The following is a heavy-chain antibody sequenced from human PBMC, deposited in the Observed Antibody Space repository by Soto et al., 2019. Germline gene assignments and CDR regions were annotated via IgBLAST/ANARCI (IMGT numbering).Heavy chain of an antibody. CDR3: ARVRWNSLDYYYYYGMDV. D-gene: IGHD1-7*01. CDR2: IIPIFGTA. V-gene: IGHV1-69*06. CDR1: GGTFSSYA. Sequence: GASVKVSCKASGGTFSSYAISWVRQAPGQGLEWMGGIIPIFGTANYAQKFQGRVTITADKSTSTAYMELSSLRSEDTAVYYCARVRWNSLDYYYYYGMDVWGQGTTVTAP. J-gene: IGHJ6*02.